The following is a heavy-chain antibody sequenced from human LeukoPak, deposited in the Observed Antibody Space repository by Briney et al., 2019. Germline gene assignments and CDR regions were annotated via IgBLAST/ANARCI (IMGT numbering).Heavy chain of an antibody. J-gene: IGHJ4*02. V-gene: IGHV6-1*01. CDR2: TYYRSKWYN. CDR1: GDSVSSKSAA. Sequence: SQTLSLTCALSGDSVSSKSAAWNWIGQSPSRGLEWLGRTYYRSKWYNEYAISVKSRININPDTSKNQFSLQLNSVTPEDTAVYYCLRTGGIDYWGQGTLVTVSS. CDR3: LRTGGIDY.